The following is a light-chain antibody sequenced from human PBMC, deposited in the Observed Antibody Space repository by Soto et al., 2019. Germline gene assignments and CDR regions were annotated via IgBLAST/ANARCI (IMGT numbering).Light chain of an antibody. CDR2: AAS. CDR1: QGISSY. J-gene: IGKJ4*01. CDR3: QQANSFPLT. Sequence: IQFTQSPSSLSASVGDRVTITCRASQGISSYLAWYQQKPGKAPKLLIYAASSLQSGVPSRFSGSGSGTDFTLTISRLQTEDFATYYCQQANSFPLTVGGGTKGDIK. V-gene: IGKV1-12*01.